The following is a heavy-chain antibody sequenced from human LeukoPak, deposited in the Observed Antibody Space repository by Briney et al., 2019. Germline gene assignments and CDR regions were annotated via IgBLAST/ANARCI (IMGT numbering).Heavy chain of an antibody. D-gene: IGHD1-26*01. J-gene: IGHJ6*02. V-gene: IGHV3-11*01. CDR3: ARDLDWELPKPSYYYYYGMDV. CDR1: GFTFSDYY. Sequence: GGSLRLSCAASGFTFSDYYMSWIRQAPGKGLGWVSYISSSGSTIYYADSAKGRFTISRDNAKNSLYLQMNSLRAEDTAVYYCARDLDWELPKPSYYYYYGMDVWGQGTTVTVSS. CDR2: ISSSGSTI.